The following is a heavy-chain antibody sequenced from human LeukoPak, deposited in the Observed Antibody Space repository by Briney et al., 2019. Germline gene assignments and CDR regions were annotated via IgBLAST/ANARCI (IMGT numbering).Heavy chain of an antibody. Sequence: GGSLRLSCAASGFTFSSYGMHWVRQAPGKGLEWVSAIGGSGLSTYYAESVKGRFTISRDNSKNTLYLQLNSLRAEDTALYYCAKDRFGHTDQRPLAFDYWGQGTLVTVSS. CDR1: GFTFSSYG. D-gene: IGHD3-10*01. J-gene: IGHJ4*02. V-gene: IGHV3-23*01. CDR3: AKDRFGHTDQRPLAFDY. CDR2: IGGSGLST.